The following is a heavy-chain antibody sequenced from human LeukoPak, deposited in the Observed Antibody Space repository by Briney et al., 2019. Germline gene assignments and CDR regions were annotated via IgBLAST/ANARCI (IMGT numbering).Heavy chain of an antibody. CDR3: AGDLDGAVAFDI. D-gene: IGHD1-1*01. V-gene: IGHV3-48*01. CDR2: ISSTDSTI. Sequence: GGSLRLSCAASGFIFSTYSMNWVRQAPGKGLEWVSYISSTDSTIYYADSVQGRFTISRDNAKNSLYLQMNSLRAEDTAVYYCAGDLDGAVAFDICGQGTMVTVSS. CDR1: GFIFSTYS. J-gene: IGHJ3*02.